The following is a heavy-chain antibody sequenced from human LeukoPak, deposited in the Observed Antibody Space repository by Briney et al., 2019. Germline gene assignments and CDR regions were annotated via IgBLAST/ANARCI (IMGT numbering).Heavy chain of an antibody. D-gene: IGHD3-10*01. CDR2: IYTSGST. CDR1: GGSISSYY. Sequence: SETLSLTCTVSGGSISSYYWSWIRQPPGKGLEWIGYIYTSGSTNYNPSLKSRVTISVDTSKNQFSLKLSSVTAADTAVYYCATTGFTADEYYFDYWGQGTLVTVSS. CDR3: ATTGFTADEYYFDY. J-gene: IGHJ4*02. V-gene: IGHV4-4*09.